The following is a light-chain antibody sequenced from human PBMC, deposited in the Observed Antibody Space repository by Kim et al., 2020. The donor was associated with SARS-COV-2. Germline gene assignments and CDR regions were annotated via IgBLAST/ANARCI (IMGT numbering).Light chain of an antibody. CDR1: NIGSKN. Sequence: SYELTQPLSVSVALGQTARITCGGNNIGSKNVHWYQQKPGQAPVLVLYRDSNRPSGIPERFSGSNSGNTATLTISRAQAGDEADYYCQVWDSNTEVFGGG. V-gene: IGLV3-9*01. CDR3: QVWDSNTEV. CDR2: RDS. J-gene: IGLJ2*01.